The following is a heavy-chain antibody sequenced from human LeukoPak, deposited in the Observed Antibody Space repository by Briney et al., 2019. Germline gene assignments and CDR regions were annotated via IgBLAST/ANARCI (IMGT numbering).Heavy chain of an antibody. J-gene: IGHJ3*02. CDR3: ARDYLRSDSLNGDAFDI. CDR1: GFTFSSYG. V-gene: IGHV3-74*01. CDR2: ISSDGSST. Sequence: PGGSLRLSCAASGFTFSSYGMHWVRQARGKGLVWVLRISSDGSSTSYADSVKGRFTISRDNAKNTLYLQMNSLRAEDTAVYYCARDYLRSDSLNGDAFDIWGQGTMVTVSS. D-gene: IGHD3-16*01.